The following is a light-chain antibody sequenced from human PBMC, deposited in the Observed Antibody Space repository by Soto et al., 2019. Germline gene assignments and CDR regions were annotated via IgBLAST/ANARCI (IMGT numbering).Light chain of an antibody. V-gene: IGLV3-21*02. Sequence: SYELTQPPSVSVAPGQTARITCGGNNIGSESVHWYQQRPGQAPVLVVYDDSDRPSGIPERFSVSNSANTATLTISRVEAGDEADYYCQVWYSSTDLYVFGSGTKVTVL. CDR1: NIGSES. CDR3: QVWYSSTDLYV. J-gene: IGLJ1*01. CDR2: DDS.